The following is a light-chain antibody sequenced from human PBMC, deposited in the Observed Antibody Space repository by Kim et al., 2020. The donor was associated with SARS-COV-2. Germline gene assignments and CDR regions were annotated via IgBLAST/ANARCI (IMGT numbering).Light chain of an antibody. Sequence: SYELTQPPSVSVSPGQTASIPCSGDKLGDKYACWYQQKPGQSPVLVIYQDSKRPSGIPERFSGANSGNTATLTISGAQAMDEADYYCQAWDRSTAYVFGT. CDR2: QDS. V-gene: IGLV3-1*01. CDR3: QAWDRSTAYV. J-gene: IGLJ1*01. CDR1: KLGDKY.